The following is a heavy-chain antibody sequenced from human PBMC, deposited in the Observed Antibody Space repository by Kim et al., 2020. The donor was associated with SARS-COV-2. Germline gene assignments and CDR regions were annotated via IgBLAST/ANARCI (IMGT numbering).Heavy chain of an antibody. V-gene: IGHV3-21*01. CDR2: ISSSSSYI. CDR1: GFTFSSYS. J-gene: IGHJ3*02. CDR3: ARVFYYYGSGSYLFDAFDI. D-gene: IGHD3-10*01. Sequence: GGSLRLSCAASGFTFSSYSTNWVRQAPGKGLEWVSSISSSSSYIYYADSVKGGFTISRDNAKNSLYLQMNSLRAEDTAVYYCARVFYYYGSGSYLFDAFDIWGQGPRVTVSS.